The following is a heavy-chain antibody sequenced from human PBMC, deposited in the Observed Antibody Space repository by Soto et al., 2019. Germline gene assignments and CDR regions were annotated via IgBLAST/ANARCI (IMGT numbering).Heavy chain of an antibody. V-gene: IGHV1-24*01. J-gene: IGHJ3*02. Sequence: AASVKVSCKVSGYTLTELSMHWVRQAPGKGLEWMGGFDPEDGETIYAQKFQGRVTMTEDTSTDTAYMELSSLRSEDTAVYYCATSVRITMIVVVTPDDAFDIWGQGTMVTVSS. CDR2: FDPEDGET. CDR1: GYTLTELS. D-gene: IGHD3-22*01. CDR3: ATSVRITMIVVVTPDDAFDI.